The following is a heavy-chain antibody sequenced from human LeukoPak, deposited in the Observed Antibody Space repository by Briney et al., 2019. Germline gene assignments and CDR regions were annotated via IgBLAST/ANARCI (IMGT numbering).Heavy chain of an antibody. D-gene: IGHD5-18*01. Sequence: GGSLRLSCAASGFTVSSNYMSWVRQAPGKGLEWVSAISGSGGSTYYADSVKGRFTISRDNSKNTLYLQMNSLRAEDTAVYYCAKPVDTAMVWYFDLWGRGTLVTVSS. V-gene: IGHV3-23*01. CDR3: AKPVDTAMVWYFDL. J-gene: IGHJ2*01. CDR2: ISGSGGST. CDR1: GFTVSSNY.